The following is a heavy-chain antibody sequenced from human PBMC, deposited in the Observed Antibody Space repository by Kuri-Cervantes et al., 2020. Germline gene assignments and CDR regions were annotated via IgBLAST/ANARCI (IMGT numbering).Heavy chain of an antibody. D-gene: IGHD3-16*01. V-gene: IGHV4-39*07. J-gene: IGHJ4*02. Sequence: SETLSLTCTVSGGSISSGDYYWNWIRQPPGKGLEWIGEINHSGSTNYNPSPKSRVIISVDTSKNQFSLRVSSVTAADTAVYYCARGLTDINQRSYYDSWAQGTLVTVSS. CDR2: INHSGST. CDR3: ARGLTDINQRSYYDS. CDR1: GGSISSGDYY.